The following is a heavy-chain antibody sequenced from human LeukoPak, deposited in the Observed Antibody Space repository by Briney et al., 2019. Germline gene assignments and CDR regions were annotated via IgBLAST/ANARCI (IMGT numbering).Heavy chain of an antibody. D-gene: IGHD4-17*01. CDR2: INHSGST. Sequence: SETLSLTCAVYGGPFSGYYWSWIRQPPGKGLEWIGEINHSGSTNYNPSLKSRVTISVDTSKNQFSLKLSSVTAADTAVYYCARGADYGARLHYWGQGTLVTVSS. CDR1: GGPFSGYY. V-gene: IGHV4-34*01. J-gene: IGHJ4*02. CDR3: ARGADYGARLHY.